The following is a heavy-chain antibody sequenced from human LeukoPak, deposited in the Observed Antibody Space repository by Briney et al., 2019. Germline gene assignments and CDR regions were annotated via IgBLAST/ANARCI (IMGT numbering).Heavy chain of an antibody. V-gene: IGHV3-9*03. D-gene: IGHD2-2*01. CDR1: GFTFDDYA. J-gene: IGHJ3*02. CDR2: ISWNSGSI. Sequence: GGSLRLSCAASGFTFDDYAMHWVRQAPGKGLEWVSGISWNSGSIGYADSVKGRFTISRDNAKNSLYLQMNSLRAEDMALYYCAKDMAPGYCSSTSCSWDAFDIWGQGTMVTVSS. CDR3: AKDMAPGYCSSTSCSWDAFDI.